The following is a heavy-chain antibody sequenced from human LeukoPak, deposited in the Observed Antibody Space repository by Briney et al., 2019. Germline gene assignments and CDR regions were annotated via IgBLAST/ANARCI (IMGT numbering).Heavy chain of an antibody. J-gene: IGHJ4*02. D-gene: IGHD3-22*01. CDR3: AKRDDSGGNLVDL. CDR1: GGSIRSGSHY. Sequence: PSETLSLTCTVSGGSIRSGSHYWAWIRQPPGKGLEWIGIIYYSGSTYYNPSLENRVTISIDTSKNHFSLKLSSLSAADTSVYYCAKRDDSGGNLVDLWGQGTLVTVS. CDR2: IYYSGST. V-gene: IGHV4-39*02.